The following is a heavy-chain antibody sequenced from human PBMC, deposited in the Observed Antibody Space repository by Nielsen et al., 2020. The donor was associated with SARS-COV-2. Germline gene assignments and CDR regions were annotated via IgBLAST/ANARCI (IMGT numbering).Heavy chain of an antibody. CDR1: GGSISSGDYY. V-gene: IGHV4-30-4*01. Sequence: SETLSLTCTVSGGSISSGDYYWNWVRQPPGKGLEWIGNIYYSGTTYYNPSHESRATISVAPSKSQFSLKLRSVTAADTAVYYCARATMTDADAFDIWGQGAMVSVSS. J-gene: IGHJ3*02. CDR3: ARATMTDADAFDI. D-gene: IGHD4-17*01. CDR2: IYYSGTT.